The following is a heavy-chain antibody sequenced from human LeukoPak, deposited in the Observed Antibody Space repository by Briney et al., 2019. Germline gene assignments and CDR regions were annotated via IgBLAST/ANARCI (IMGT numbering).Heavy chain of an antibody. J-gene: IGHJ4*02. CDR1: GGSISSYY. V-gene: IGHV4-59*01. CDR3: ARAGLDSDY. CDR2: IYYSGST. D-gene: IGHD6-6*01. Sequence: NPSETLSLTCTVSGGSISSYYWSWIRQPPGKGLEWIGYIYYSGSTNYNPSLKSRVTISVDTSKNQFSLKLSSVTAADTAVYYCARAGLDSDYWGQGTLVTVSS.